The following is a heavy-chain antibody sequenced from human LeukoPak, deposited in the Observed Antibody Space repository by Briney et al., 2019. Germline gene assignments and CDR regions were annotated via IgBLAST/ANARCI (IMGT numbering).Heavy chain of an antibody. CDR3: ARQSGRPPLGDYGMDG. CDR2: IYYSGST. V-gene: IGHV4-59*08. J-gene: IGHJ6*02. CDR1: GGSISSYY. Sequence: PSETLSLTCTVSGGSISSYYWSWIRQPPGKGLEWIGYIYYSGSTNYNPSLKSRVTISVDTSKNQFSLKLSSVTAADTAVYYCARQSGRPPLGDYGMDGWGQGTTVTVSS. D-gene: IGHD2-15*01.